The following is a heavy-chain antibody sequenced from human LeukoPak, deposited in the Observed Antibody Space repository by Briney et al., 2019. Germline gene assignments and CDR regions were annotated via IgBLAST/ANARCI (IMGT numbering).Heavy chain of an antibody. CDR2: TRNKANSYTT. CDR3: ARGDDFWSGYLFDY. Sequence: VGSLRLSCAASGFTFSDHYMDWVRQAPGKGLEWVGRTRNKANSYTTEYAASVKGRFTISRDDSKNSLYLQMNSLKTEDTAVYYCARGDDFWSGYLFDYWGQGTLVTVSS. D-gene: IGHD3-3*01. J-gene: IGHJ4*02. V-gene: IGHV3-72*01. CDR1: GFTFSDHY.